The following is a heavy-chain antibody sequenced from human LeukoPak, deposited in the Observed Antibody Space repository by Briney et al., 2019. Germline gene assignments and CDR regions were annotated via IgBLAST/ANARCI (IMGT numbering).Heavy chain of an antibody. D-gene: IGHD3-10*01. V-gene: IGHV3-66*02. CDR3: ASRGTSYYYYMDV. CDR2: IYSGGST. CDR1: GFTVSSNY. J-gene: IGHJ6*03. Sequence: PGGSLRLSCAASGFTVSSNYMSWVRQAPGKGLEWVSVIYSGGSTYYADSVKGRFTISRDNSKNTLYLQMNSLRAEDTAVYYCASRGTSYYYYMDVWGKGTTVTVS.